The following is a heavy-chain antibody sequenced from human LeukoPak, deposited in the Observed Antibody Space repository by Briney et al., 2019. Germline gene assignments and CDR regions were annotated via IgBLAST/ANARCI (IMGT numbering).Heavy chain of an antibody. CDR2: ISTSSSYI. CDR3: ARGKVAVAATDDAFEI. J-gene: IGHJ3*02. CDR1: GLTFSNAW. V-gene: IGHV3-21*01. Sequence: GGSLRLSCAASGLTFSNAWMNWVRQAPGKGLEWVSSISTSSSYIYYADSVKGRFTISRDNARNSLFLQMNSLRAEDTAVYYCARGKVAVAATDDAFEIWGQGTIVTVSS. D-gene: IGHD6-19*01.